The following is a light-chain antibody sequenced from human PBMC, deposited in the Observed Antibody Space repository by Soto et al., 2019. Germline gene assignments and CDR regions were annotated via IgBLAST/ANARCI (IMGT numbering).Light chain of an antibody. Sequence: IVLTQFPGTLSLSPGARSTLSCMASQSVASNYVAWYQQRRGQAPRLLIHGAYNRAAGITDRFSGSGSGTDFTLTISRLEPEDFAVYYCQPYDRPPLTFGGGTQVEIK. V-gene: IGKV3-20*01. CDR3: QPYDRPPLT. J-gene: IGKJ4*01. CDR1: QSVASNY. CDR2: GAY.